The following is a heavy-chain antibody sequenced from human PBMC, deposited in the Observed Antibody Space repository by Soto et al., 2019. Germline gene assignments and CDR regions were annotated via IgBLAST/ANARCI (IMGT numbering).Heavy chain of an antibody. CDR1: GGNFNNYA. D-gene: IGHD3-10*01. V-gene: IGHV1-69*01. CDR2: IIPTFGTG. J-gene: IGHJ6*02. CDR3: ASFDGSLVRGGRSSPYEMDV. Sequence: QVLLVQSWPEVKKPGSSVKVSCKASGGNFNNYAINWVRQAPGKGLEWMGGIIPTFGTGNNAQKFQGRVTITADESTTTAYRGLNSLRAEDTAIYYCASFDGSLVRGGRSSPYEMDVGGQGTTVIGSS.